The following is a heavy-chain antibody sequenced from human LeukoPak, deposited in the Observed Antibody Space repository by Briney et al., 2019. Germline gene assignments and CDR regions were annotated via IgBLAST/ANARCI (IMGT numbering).Heavy chain of an antibody. Sequence: GGSLRLSCAASGFTFSDYYMSWIRQAPGKGLEWVSYISSSGSTIYYADSVKGRFTISRDNAKNSLYLQMNSLRAEDTAVYYCARVMGAVADSDDAFDIWGQGTMVTVSS. CDR1: GFTFSDYY. CDR3: ARVMGAVADSDDAFDI. CDR2: ISSSGSTI. D-gene: IGHD6-19*01. V-gene: IGHV3-11*01. J-gene: IGHJ3*02.